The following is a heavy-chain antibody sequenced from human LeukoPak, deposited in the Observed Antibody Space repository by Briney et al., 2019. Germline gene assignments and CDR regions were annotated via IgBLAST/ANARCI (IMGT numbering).Heavy chain of an antibody. J-gene: IGHJ4*02. V-gene: IGHV4-59*11. D-gene: IGHD3-22*01. CDR3: ARATDSSGYYYRGATRYYFDY. CDR1: GDSISSHY. CDR2: IYYTGST. Sequence: SETLSLTCTVSGDSISSHYWSWIRQPPGKGLEWMGYIYYTGSTNYNPSLKSRVTISVDTSKNQFSLKLSSVTAADTAVYYCARATDSSGYYYRGATRYYFDYWGQGTLVTVSS.